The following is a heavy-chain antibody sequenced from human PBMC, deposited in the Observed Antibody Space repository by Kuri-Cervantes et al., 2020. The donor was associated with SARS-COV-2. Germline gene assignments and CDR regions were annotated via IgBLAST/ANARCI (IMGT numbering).Heavy chain of an antibody. J-gene: IGHJ3*02. D-gene: IGHD2-8*01. V-gene: IGHV3-49*04. CDR2: IRSKAYGGTT. CDR3: TRESLGYCTNGVCPAVAFDI. Sequence: GGSLRLSCTASEFTFGAYAMSWVRQAPGKGLEWVGFIRSKAYGGTTEYPASVKGRFTISRDDSKSIAYLQMNNLKTEDTAVYYCTRESLGYCTNGVCPAVAFDIWGQGTMVTVSS. CDR1: EFTFGAYA.